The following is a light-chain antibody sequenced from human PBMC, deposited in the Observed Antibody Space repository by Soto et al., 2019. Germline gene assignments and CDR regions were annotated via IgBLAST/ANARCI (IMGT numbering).Light chain of an antibody. V-gene: IGLV1-40*01. CDR1: SSNIGAGYD. J-gene: IGLJ2*01. CDR2: DNN. Sequence: QSVLTQPPSMSGAPGQRVTISCTGSSSNIGAGYDVHWYQQHPGTAPKLLIFDNNNRPSGVPDRFSGSKSDTSASLAITGLQAEDEADYYCQSFDTSLSGFVVFGGGTQLTV. CDR3: QSFDTSLSGFVV.